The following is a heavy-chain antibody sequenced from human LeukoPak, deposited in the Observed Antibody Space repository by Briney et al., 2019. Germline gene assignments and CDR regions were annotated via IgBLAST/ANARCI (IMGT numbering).Heavy chain of an antibody. D-gene: IGHD2-2*01. CDR1: GYTFTGYY. CDR3: ARADCSSISCLNAFDI. J-gene: IGHJ3*02. CDR2: INPNSGGT. V-gene: IGHV1-2*06. Sequence: GASVKVFCKAFGYTFTGYYMHWIRQAPGQGLEWMGRINPNSGGTNSEQKFHVRVTMTSDTSISTAYRELSRLRSDDTAVYYCARADCSSISCLNAFDIWGQGTMVTVSS.